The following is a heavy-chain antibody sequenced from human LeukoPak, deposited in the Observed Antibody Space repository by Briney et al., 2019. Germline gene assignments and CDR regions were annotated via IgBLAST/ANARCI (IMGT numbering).Heavy chain of an antibody. CDR1: GFTFSSYA. CDR3: ARGYCSSTSCRAEYFQH. D-gene: IGHD2-2*01. CDR2: ISSNGGST. V-gene: IGHV3-64*01. J-gene: IGHJ1*01. Sequence: GGSLRLSCAASGFTFSSYAMHRVRQAPGKGLEYVSAISSNGGSTYYANSVKGRFTISRDNSKNTLYLQMGSLRAEDMAVYYCARGYCSSTSCRAEYFQHWGQGTLVTVSS.